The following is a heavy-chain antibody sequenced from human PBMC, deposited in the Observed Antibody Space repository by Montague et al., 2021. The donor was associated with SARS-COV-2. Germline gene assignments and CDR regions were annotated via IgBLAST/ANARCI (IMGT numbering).Heavy chain of an antibody. CDR2: ISSTGSNT. CDR3: ANSVVINWYALGYIDV. V-gene: IGHV3-23*01. J-gene: IGHJ6*03. Sequence: SLRLSCVASGFTFDGYAMTLVRQAPGRGLEWVSTISSTGSNTYYAYSXKGRFTVSRDNSKNTLSLQMNSVNAEDRAVYHCANSVVINWYALGYIDVWGKGTTVTVSS. D-gene: IGHD1-1*01. CDR1: GFTFDGYA.